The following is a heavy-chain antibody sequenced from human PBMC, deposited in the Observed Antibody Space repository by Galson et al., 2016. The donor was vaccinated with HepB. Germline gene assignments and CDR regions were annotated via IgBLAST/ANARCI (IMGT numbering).Heavy chain of an antibody. D-gene: IGHD3-9*01. CDR1: RFTFGSYA. CDR3: AKDKTELRYFDWQSFGAFHM. J-gene: IGHJ3*02. CDR2: ISDNAGST. Sequence: YLRLSCAVSRFTFGSYAMSWVLQAPGKGLEWVSSISDNAGSTYYADSVKGRFTISRDNSKNTLYLQMNSLRAEDTAVYYCAKDKTELRYFDWQSFGAFHMWGQGTMVTVS. V-gene: IGHV3-23*01.